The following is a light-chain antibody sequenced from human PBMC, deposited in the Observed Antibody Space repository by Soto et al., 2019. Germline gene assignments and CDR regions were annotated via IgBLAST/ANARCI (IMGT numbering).Light chain of an antibody. CDR2: DNN. J-gene: IGLJ3*02. CDR1: SSNIGRNY. V-gene: IGLV1-51*01. CDR3: ATWDSSLRVGV. Sequence: QSVLTQPPSVSAAPGQKVTISCSGSSSNIGRNYVSWYQQFPGTAPKVLIYDNNKRPSGIPDRFSGSKSGASATLGITGLQTGDEADYFCATWDSSLRVGVFGGGTQLTVL.